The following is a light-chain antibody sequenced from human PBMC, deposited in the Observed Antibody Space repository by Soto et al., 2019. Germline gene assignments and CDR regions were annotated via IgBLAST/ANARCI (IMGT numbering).Light chain of an antibody. V-gene: IGLV2-14*01. Sequence: QSVLTQPASVSGSPGQSITITCTGTSSDVGGYNYVSWYQQHPGKAPKLLIYEVSNRPSGVSNRFTASKSGITASLTISGLQAEDEADYYCNSYTSITTLVFGGGTKVTVL. J-gene: IGLJ2*01. CDR3: NSYTSITTLV. CDR2: EVS. CDR1: SSDVGGYNY.